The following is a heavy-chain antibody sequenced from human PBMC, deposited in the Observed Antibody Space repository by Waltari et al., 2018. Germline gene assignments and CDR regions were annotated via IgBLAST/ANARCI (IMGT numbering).Heavy chain of an antibody. Sequence: QVQLVQSGAEVKKPGASVKVSCKASGYTFTGYYMHWVRQAPGQGLEWMGRINPNSGGTNYAQKFQGRVTMTRYTSISTAYMELSRLRSDDTAVYYCARSPSWANMTTGYNWFDPWGQGTLVIVSS. CDR3: ARSPSWANMTTGYNWFDP. D-gene: IGHD4-4*01. CDR2: INPNSGGT. J-gene: IGHJ5*02. V-gene: IGHV1-2*06. CDR1: GYTFTGYY.